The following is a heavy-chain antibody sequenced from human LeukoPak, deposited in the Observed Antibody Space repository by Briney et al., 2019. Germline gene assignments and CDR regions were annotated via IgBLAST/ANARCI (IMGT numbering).Heavy chain of an antibody. CDR3: AREVYSSGWYSFDY. V-gene: IGHV3-21*01. CDR2: ISSSSSYI. J-gene: IGHJ4*02. D-gene: IGHD6-19*01. CDR1: GFTFSSYS. Sequence: GRSLRLSCAPSGFTFSSYSMNWVRQAPGKGLEWVSSISSSSSYIYYADSVKGRFTISRDNAKNSLYLQMNSLRAEDTAVYYCAREVYSSGWYSFDYWGQGTLVTVSS.